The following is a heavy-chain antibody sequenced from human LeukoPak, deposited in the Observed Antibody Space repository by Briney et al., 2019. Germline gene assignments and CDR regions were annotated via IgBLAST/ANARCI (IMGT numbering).Heavy chain of an antibody. CDR2: INPNSGGT. Sequence: GASVKVSCKASGYTSTGYYMHWVRQAPGQGLEWMGRINPNSGGTNYAQKFQGRVTMTRDTSISTAYMELSRLRSDDTAVYYCASGPGYSSGWIDYWGQGTLLPVSS. CDR1: GYTSTGYY. V-gene: IGHV1-2*06. D-gene: IGHD6-19*01. CDR3: ASGPGYSSGWIDY. J-gene: IGHJ4*02.